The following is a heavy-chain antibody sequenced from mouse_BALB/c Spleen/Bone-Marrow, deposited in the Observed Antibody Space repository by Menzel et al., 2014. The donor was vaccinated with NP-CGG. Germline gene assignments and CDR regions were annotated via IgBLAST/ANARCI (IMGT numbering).Heavy chain of an antibody. CDR2: IWRGGST. Sequence: VQLQQSGPSLVQPSRSLSITCTVSGFSLTSYGVHWVRQSPGKGLEWLGVIWRGGSTDYNAAFMSRLSITKDNSKSQVFFKMNSLQADDTAIYYCAKNGGYDGWFAYWGQGTLVTVSA. J-gene: IGHJ3*01. V-gene: IGHV2-5-1*01. D-gene: IGHD2-14*01. CDR1: GFSLTSYG. CDR3: AKNGGYDGWFAY.